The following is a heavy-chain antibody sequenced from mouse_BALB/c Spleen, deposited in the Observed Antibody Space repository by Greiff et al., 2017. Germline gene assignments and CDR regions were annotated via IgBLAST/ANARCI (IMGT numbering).Heavy chain of an antibody. J-gene: IGHJ2*01. CDR2: ISTYYGDA. V-gene: IGHV1S137*01. Sequence: QVQLKESGAELVRPGVSVKISCKGSGYTFTDYAMHWVKQSHAKSLEWIGVISTYYGDASYNQKFKGKATMTVDKSSSTAYMELARLTSEDSAIYYCASSGYYFDYWGQGTTLTVSS. CDR3: ASSGYYFDY. CDR1: GYTFTDYA. D-gene: IGHD2-2*01.